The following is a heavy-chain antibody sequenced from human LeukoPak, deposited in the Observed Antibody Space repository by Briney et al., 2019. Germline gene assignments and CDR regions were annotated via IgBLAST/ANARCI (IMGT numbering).Heavy chain of an antibody. CDR2: IYPGDSDT. V-gene: IGHV5-51*01. CDR1: GYSFTSYW. CDR3: ARQDYYDSSGYYGDY. J-gene: IGHJ4*02. D-gene: IGHD3-22*01. Sequence: NPGESLKISCKGSGYSFTSYWIGWVRQMPGKGLEWMGIIYPGDSDTRYSPSFQGQVTISADKSISTAYLQWSSLKASDTAMYYCARQDYYDSSGYYGDYWGQGTLVTVSS.